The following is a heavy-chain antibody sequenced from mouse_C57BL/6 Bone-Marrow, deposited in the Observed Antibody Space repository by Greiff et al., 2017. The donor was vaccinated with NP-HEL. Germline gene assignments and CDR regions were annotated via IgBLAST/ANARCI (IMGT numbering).Heavy chain of an antibody. D-gene: IGHD2-3*01. CDR2: IDPSDSYT. Sequence: QVQLKQPGAELVMPGASVKLSCKASGYTFTSYWMHWVKQRPGQGLEWIGEIDPSDSYTNYNQKFKGKSTLTVDKSSSTAYMQLSSLTSEDSAVYCCARDDGYPAWFAYWGQGTLVTVSA. J-gene: IGHJ3*01. CDR1: GYTFTSYW. CDR3: ARDDGYPAWFAY. V-gene: IGHV1-69*01.